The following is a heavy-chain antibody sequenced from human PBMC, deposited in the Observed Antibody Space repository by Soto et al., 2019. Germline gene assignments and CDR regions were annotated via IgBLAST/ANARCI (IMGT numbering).Heavy chain of an antibody. J-gene: IGHJ4*02. CDR2: INHSGST. CDR1: GGSFSGYY. V-gene: IGHV4-34*01. D-gene: IGHD6-19*01. CDR3: AYSSGWYVLDY. Sequence: SETLSLTCAVYGGSFSGYYWSWIRQPPGKGLEWIGEINHSGSTNYNPSLKSRVTISVDTSKNQFSLKLSSVTAADTAVYYCAYSSGWYVLDYWGQGTLVTVSS.